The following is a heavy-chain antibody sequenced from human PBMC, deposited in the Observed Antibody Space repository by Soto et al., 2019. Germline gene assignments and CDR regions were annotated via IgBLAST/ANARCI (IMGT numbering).Heavy chain of an antibody. CDR2: INPDGSST. CDR3: ASSKDQAY. J-gene: IGHJ4*02. CDR1: GFTFNNYW. D-gene: IGHD2-2*01. V-gene: IGHV3-74*01. Sequence: GGSLRLSCAASGFTFNNYWMHWVRQAPGKGLVWVSRINPDGSSTNYADSVKGRFTISRDNAKNTLYLQMNSLRADDTAVYYCASSKDQAYWGQGTLVTVSS.